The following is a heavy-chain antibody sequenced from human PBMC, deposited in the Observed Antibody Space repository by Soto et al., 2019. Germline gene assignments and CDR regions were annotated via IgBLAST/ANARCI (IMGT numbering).Heavy chain of an antibody. CDR1: GGSISSGGYY. D-gene: IGHD3-22*01. CDR3: ARDSGLSYDSSGYSYFDY. Sequence: PSETLSLTCPVSGGSISSGGYYWSWIRQHPGKGLEWIGYIYYSGSTYYNPSLKSRVTISVDTSKNQFSLKLSSVTAADTAVYYCARDSGLSYDSSGYSYFDYWGQGTLVTVS. V-gene: IGHV4-31*03. CDR2: IYYSGST. J-gene: IGHJ4*02.